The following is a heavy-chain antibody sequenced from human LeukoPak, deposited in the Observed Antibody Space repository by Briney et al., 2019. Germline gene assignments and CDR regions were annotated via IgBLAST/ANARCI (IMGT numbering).Heavy chain of an antibody. CDR1: GFTFSTYG. J-gene: IGHJ6*03. CDR2: IRYDGSNT. Sequence: GGSLRLSCAASGFTFSTYGMHWVRQAPGKGLEWVAFIRYDGSNTYYADSVKGRFTISRDNSKNTLFLQMNSLRAEDSAVYSCAKDRRDYFNYYYYMDVWGKGTTVTVFS. D-gene: IGHD5-12*01. CDR3: AKDRRDYFNYYYYMDV. V-gene: IGHV3-30*02.